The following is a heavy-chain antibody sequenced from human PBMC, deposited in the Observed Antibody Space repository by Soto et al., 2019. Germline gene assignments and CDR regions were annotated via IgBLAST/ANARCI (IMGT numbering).Heavy chain of an antibody. Sequence: SETLSLTCTASGGSISSGSYYWSWIRQHPGKGLEWIGYIYSSGTTFYNPSLRGRATISVDTSQNQFSLKLSPVTAADTAIYYCARDRSAYGVDPWGQGTLVTVSS. V-gene: IGHV4-31*03. CDR1: GGSISSGSYY. D-gene: IGHD4-17*01. CDR3: ARDRSAYGVDP. J-gene: IGHJ5*02. CDR2: IYSSGTT.